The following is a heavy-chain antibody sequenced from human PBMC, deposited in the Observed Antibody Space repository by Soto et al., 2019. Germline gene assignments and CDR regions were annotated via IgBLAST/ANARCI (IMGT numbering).Heavy chain of an antibody. CDR3: ATPTVTTLLYGMDV. J-gene: IGHJ6*02. CDR1: GGSISSSNW. Sequence: SETLSLTCAVSGGSISSSNWWSWVRQPPGKGLEWIGEVYHSGSTNYNPSLKSRVTISVDKSKNQFSLKLSSVTAADTAVYYCATPTVTTLLYGMDVWGQGTTVTVSS. D-gene: IGHD4-17*01. V-gene: IGHV4-4*02. CDR2: VYHSGST.